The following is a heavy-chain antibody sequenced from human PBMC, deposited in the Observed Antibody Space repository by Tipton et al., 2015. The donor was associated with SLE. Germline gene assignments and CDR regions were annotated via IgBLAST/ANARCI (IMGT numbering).Heavy chain of an antibody. CDR3: ARHEDWGIDY. D-gene: IGHD7-27*01. J-gene: IGHJ4*02. V-gene: IGHV3-23*03. Sequence: SLRLSCAASGFTLTSYAMNWVRQAPGKGLEWVSVTYAGTDDGNTHHAQSVEGRFTSSRDISKNTLYLQMNSLRAEDTAVYYCARHEDWGIDYWGQGTLVTVSS. CDR2: TYAGTDDGNT. CDR1: GFTLTSYA.